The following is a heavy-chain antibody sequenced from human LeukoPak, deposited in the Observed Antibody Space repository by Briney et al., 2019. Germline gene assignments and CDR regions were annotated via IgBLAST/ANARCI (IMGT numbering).Heavy chain of an antibody. CDR1: GYTLTSHF. J-gene: IGHJ6*03. D-gene: IGHD3-10*01. Sequence: ASVKVSCKASGYTLTSHFMHWVRQAPGQGLEWMGIINPRGGSTSYTQKFQGRVTMTRDTSTSTVYMELSSLRSEDTAVYYCARGPSITLIRGGQWYYYMDVWGKGTTVTISS. CDR2: INPRGGST. CDR3: ARGPSITLIRGGQWYYYMDV. V-gene: IGHV1-46*01.